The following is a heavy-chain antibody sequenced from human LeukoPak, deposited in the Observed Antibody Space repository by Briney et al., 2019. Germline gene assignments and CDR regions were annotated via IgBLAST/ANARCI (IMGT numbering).Heavy chain of an antibody. CDR1: GGSINTDNYY. J-gene: IGHJ4*02. Sequence: SETLSLTCSVSGGSINTDNYYWSWIRQPPGKGLEWIGYIFHTGSTYYSPSLKSRVTMSVDTSKKQFSLKLSSVTAADTAVYYCARAVGGYHFDYWGQGTLVTGSS. V-gene: IGHV4-30-4*01. CDR2: IFHTGST. D-gene: IGHD3-16*01. CDR3: ARAVGGYHFDY.